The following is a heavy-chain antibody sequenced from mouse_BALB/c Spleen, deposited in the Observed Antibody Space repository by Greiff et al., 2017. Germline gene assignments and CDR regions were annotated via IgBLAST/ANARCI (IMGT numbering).Heavy chain of an antibody. J-gene: IGHJ3*01. CDR3: ARQGITTYWFAY. Sequence: EVKLQESGGGLVQPGGSLKLSCAASGFTFSSYTMSWVRQTPEKRLEWVAYISNGGGSTYYPDTVKGRFTISRDNAKNTLYLQMSSLKSEDTAMYYCARQGITTYWFAYWGQGTLVTVSA. V-gene: IGHV5-12-2*01. CDR2: ISNGGGST. CDR1: GFTFSSYT. D-gene: IGHD2-4*01.